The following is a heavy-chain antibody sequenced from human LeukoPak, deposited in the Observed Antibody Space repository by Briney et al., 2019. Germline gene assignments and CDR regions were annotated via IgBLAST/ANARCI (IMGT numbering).Heavy chain of an antibody. J-gene: IGHJ4*02. Sequence: GGSLRLSCAASGFTFTNYAMSWVRQAPGKGLEWVSAIDSSGRITYYADSVKGRFAIARDISNNALFLQLNSLSADDTAVYYCARGGIIWYGFDYWGQGTLVTVSS. D-gene: IGHD6-13*01. CDR1: GFTFTNYA. CDR2: IDSSGRIT. CDR3: ARGGIIWYGFDY. V-gene: IGHV3-23*01.